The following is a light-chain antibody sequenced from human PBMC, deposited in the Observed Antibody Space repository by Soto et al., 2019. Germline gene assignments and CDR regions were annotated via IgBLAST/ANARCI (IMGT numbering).Light chain of an antibody. J-gene: IGKJ4*01. CDR3: QQSYSTPPT. CDR2: AAS. V-gene: IGKV1-39*01. Sequence: DIQMAQSPSSLSASVGDRVIITCRASQTIIRYLNWYQQKPGKAPKLLIYAASSLQSGVPSRFSGSGSGTDFTLTISSLQPEDFATYYCQQSYSTPPTFGGGTKVDIK. CDR1: QTIIRY.